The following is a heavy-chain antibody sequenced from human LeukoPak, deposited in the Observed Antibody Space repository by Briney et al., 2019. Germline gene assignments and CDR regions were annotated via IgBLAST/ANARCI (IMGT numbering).Heavy chain of an antibody. J-gene: IGHJ4*02. CDR2: IYYSGST. D-gene: IGHD3-9*01. CDR3: ARVRAYYDILTGYSGDYFDH. CDR1: GDSINRSRHY. V-gene: IGHV4-39*07. Sequence: SETLSLTCTVSGDSINRSRHYWGWIRQPPGKGLEWIGSIYYSGSTYYNPSLKSQVTISIDRSKNRFSLNLSSVTAADTALYYCARVRAYYDILTGYSGDYFDHWGQGTPVTVSS.